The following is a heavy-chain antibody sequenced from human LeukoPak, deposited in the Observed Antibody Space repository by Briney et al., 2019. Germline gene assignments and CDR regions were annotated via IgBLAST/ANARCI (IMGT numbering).Heavy chain of an antibody. J-gene: IGHJ4*02. D-gene: IGHD2-15*01. V-gene: IGHV5-51*01. CDR2: IYPGDSDT. CDR1: GYSFTSYW. CDR3: ARPGRGYCSGGSCYPTPFDY. Sequence: GESLKISCKGSGYSFTSYWIGWVRQMPGKGLEWMGNIYPGDSDTRYSPSFQGQVTISADKSISTAYLQWSSLKASDTAMYYCARPGRGYCSGGSCYPTPFDYWGQGTLVTVSS.